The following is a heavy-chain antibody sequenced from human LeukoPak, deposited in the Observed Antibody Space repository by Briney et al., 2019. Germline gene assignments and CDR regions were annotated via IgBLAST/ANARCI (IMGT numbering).Heavy chain of an antibody. Sequence: SQTLSLTCTVSGGSISSGGYYWSWIRQPPGKGLEWIGYIYHSGSTYYNPSLKSRVTISVDRSKNQFSLKLSSVTAADTAVYYCARERTTMIGERFYYYGMDVWGQGTTVTVSS. CDR1: GGSISSGGYY. D-gene: IGHD3-22*01. CDR3: ARERTTMIGERFYYYGMDV. V-gene: IGHV4-30-2*01. J-gene: IGHJ6*02. CDR2: IYHSGST.